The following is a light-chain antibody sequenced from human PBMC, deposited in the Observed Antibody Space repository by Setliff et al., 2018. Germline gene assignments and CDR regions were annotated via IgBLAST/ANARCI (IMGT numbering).Light chain of an antibody. V-gene: IGLV2-14*03. Sequence: QSVLAQPASVSGSPGQSITISCTGTSSDVGGYNYVSWYQQHPGKAPKLIIYDVSNRPSGVSLRFSGSKSANTASLAIAGLQPEDESIYYCSSYSTGNTRVLFGGGTKATVL. CDR2: DVS. CDR1: SSDVGGYNY. J-gene: IGLJ2*01. CDR3: SSYSTGNTRVL.